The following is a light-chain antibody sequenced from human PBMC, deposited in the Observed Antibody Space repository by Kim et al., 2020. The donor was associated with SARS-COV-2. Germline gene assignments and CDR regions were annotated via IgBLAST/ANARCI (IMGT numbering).Light chain of an antibody. CDR3: QAWDSSTAGV. V-gene: IGLV3-1*01. CDR1: KLGDKY. CDR2: QDS. Sequence: SYELTQPPSVSVSPGQTASITCSGDKLGDKYARRYQQKPGQSPVLVIYQDSKRPSGIPERFSGSNSGNTATLTISGTQAMDEADYYCQAWDSSTAGVFGG. J-gene: IGLJ2*01.